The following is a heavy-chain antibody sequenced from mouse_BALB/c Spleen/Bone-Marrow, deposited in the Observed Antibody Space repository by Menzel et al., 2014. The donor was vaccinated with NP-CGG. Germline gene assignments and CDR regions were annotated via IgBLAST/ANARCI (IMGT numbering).Heavy chain of an antibody. V-gene: IGHV3-5*02. CDR3: ARGAVITTGYFDY. CDR2: IYYSGTI. Sequence: EVQRVESGPGLVKPSQTVSLTCTVTGISITTGNYRWSWIRQFPGNKLEWIGYIYYSGTITYNPSLTSRTTITRDTSKNQFFLEMNSLTAEDTATYHCARGAVITTGYFDYWGQGTTLTVSS. CDR1: GISITTGNYR. D-gene: IGHD2-4*01. J-gene: IGHJ2*01.